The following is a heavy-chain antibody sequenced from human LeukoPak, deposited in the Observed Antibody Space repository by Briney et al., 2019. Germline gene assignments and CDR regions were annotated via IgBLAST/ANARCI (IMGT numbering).Heavy chain of an antibody. CDR1: GFTFSSYE. V-gene: IGHV3-48*03. Sequence: PGGSLRLSCAASGFTFSSYEMNWVRQAPGKGLEWVSYISSSGSTIYYADSVKGRFTISRDNAKNSLYLQMNSLRAEDTAVYYCARDLGYYYYYYMDVWGKGTTVTVSS. CDR3: ARDLGYYYYYYMDV. D-gene: IGHD3-16*01. CDR2: ISSSGSTI. J-gene: IGHJ6*03.